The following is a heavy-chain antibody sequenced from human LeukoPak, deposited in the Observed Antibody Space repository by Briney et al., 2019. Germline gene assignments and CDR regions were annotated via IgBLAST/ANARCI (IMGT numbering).Heavy chain of an antibody. Sequence: PGGSLRLSCAASGFTFSSYAMHWVRQAPGKGLEWVAVISYDGSNKYYADSVKGRFTISRDNSKNTLYLQMSSLRPEDTAVYYCVKALTDDAFDIWGQGTMVTVSS. CDR2: ISYDGSNK. J-gene: IGHJ3*02. CDR3: VKALTDDAFDI. CDR1: GFTFSSYA. V-gene: IGHV3-30*14.